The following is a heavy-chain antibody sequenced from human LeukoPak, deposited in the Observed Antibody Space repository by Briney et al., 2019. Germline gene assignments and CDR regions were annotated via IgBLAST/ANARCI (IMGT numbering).Heavy chain of an antibody. V-gene: IGHV1-18*04. CDR2: ISAYNGNT. CDR3: ARDCSGGSCYSYYYYGMDV. J-gene: IGHJ6*04. Sequence: ASVKVFCKTSGYTFTSYGISWVRQAPGQGLEWMGWISAYNGNTNYAQKLQGRVTMTTDTSTSTAYMELRSLRSDDTAVYYCARDCSGGSCYSYYYYGMDVWGKGTTVTVSS. D-gene: IGHD2-15*01. CDR1: GYTFTSYG.